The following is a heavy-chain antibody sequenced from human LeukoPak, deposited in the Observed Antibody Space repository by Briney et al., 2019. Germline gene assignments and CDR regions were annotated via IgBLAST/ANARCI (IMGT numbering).Heavy chain of an antibody. V-gene: IGHV1-2*02. D-gene: IGHD4-17*01. CDR2: INPNSGVT. CDR1: GFTLSDYY. J-gene: IGHJ4*02. Sequence: ASARLSCKASGFTLSDYYMHWVRQAPGQGLEWMGWINPNSGVTGYAQWFQGRITMTRDTSINTAYMDLSRLTSDDTAVYYCARELMTTMTTVDDWGQGTLGSASS. CDR3: ARELMTTMTTVDD.